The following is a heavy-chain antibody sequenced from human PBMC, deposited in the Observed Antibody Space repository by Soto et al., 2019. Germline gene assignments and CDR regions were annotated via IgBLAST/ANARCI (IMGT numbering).Heavy chain of an antibody. V-gene: IGHV1-3*01. J-gene: IGHJ6*02. CDR1: GYTFTSYA. CDR2: INAGNGNT. D-gene: IGHD5-12*01. Sequence: GASVKVSCKASGYTFTSYAMHWVRQAPGQRLEWMGWINAGNGNTKYSQKFQGRVTITRDTSASTAYMELSSLRSEDTAVYYCASYSGYEKRYYYYGMDVWGQGTTVTVSS. CDR3: ASYSGYEKRYYYYGMDV.